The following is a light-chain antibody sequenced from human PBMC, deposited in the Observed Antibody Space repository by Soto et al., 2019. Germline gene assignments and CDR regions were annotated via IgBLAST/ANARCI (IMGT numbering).Light chain of an antibody. V-gene: IGLV2-14*03. CDR1: DSDVGGYNY. CDR3: SSYTKNSPYV. CDR2: EVI. J-gene: IGLJ1*01. Sequence: QSVLTQPASVSGSPGQSITISCTGTDSDVGGYNYVSWYQQHPGKAPKLMIYEVINRPSGVSNRFSGSKSANTASLTISGLQAEDEADYYCSSYTKNSPYVFGTGTKLTVL.